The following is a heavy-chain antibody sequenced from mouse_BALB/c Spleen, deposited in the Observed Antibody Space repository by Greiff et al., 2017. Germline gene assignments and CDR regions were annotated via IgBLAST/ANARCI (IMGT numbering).Heavy chain of an antibody. V-gene: IGHV5-17*02. CDR3: ARPGSGYYAMDY. Sequence: EVQGVESGGGLVQPGGSRKLSCAASGFTFSSFGMHWVRQAPEKGLEWVAYISSGSSTIYYADTVKGRFTISRDNPKNTLFLQMTSLRSEDTAMYYCARPGSGYYAMDYWGQGTSVTVSS. J-gene: IGHJ4*01. D-gene: IGHD3-1*01. CDR2: ISSGSSTI. CDR1: GFTFSSFG.